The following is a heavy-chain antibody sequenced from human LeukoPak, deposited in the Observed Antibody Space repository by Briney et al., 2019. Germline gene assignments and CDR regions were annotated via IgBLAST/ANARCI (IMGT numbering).Heavy chain of an antibody. J-gene: IGHJ4*02. Sequence: SETLSLTCTVSGGSISSYYWSWIRQPPGKGLEWIGYIYYSGSTNYNPSLKSRVTISVDTSKNQFSLKLSSVTAADTAVYYCALFYGSGSYYTFNYWGQGTLVTVSS. CDR1: GGSISSYY. CDR3: ALFYGSGSYYTFNY. D-gene: IGHD3-10*01. CDR2: IYYSGST. V-gene: IGHV4-59*01.